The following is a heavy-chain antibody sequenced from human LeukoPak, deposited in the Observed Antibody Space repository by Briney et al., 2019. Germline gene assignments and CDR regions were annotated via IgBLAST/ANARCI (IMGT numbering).Heavy chain of an antibody. J-gene: IGHJ6*03. V-gene: IGHV4-34*01. CDR3: ARDRSKGYMDV. Sequence: PSETLSLTCAVYGGSFSGYYWSWIRQPPGKGLEWIGEINHSGSTNYNPSLKGRVTISVDTSKNQFSLKLSSVTAADTAVYYCARDRSKGYMDVWGKGTTVIISS. CDR2: INHSGST. CDR1: GGSFSGYY.